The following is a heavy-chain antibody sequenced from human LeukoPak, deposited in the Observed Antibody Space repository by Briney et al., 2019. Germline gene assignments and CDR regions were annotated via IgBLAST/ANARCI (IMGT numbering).Heavy chain of an antibody. J-gene: IGHJ4*02. CDR3: ARRKSYYYGSGSSRYFDY. Sequence: PSETLSLTCAVYGGSFSGYYWSWIRQPPGKGLEWIGEINHSGSTNYNPSLKSRVTISVDTSENQFSLKLSSVTAADTAVYYCARRKSYYYGSGSSRYFDYWGQGTLVTVSS. V-gene: IGHV4-34*01. CDR2: INHSGST. D-gene: IGHD3-10*01. CDR1: GGSFSGYY.